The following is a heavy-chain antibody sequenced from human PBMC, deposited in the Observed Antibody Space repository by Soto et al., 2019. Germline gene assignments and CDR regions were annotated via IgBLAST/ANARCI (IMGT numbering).Heavy chain of an antibody. CDR1: GFTFSTYS. Sequence: GGSLRLSCAASGFTFSTYSMNWVRQAPGKGLEWISYISTSGHTIYYADSVKGRFTISRDTAKNSLYLQMNSLRAEDTAVYYCACLYDYGSGAYYYPTGKFDYWGQGNLVTFSS. J-gene: IGHJ4*02. V-gene: IGHV3-48*01. CDR2: ISTSGHTI. CDR3: ACLYDYGSGAYYYPTGKFDY. D-gene: IGHD3-22*01.